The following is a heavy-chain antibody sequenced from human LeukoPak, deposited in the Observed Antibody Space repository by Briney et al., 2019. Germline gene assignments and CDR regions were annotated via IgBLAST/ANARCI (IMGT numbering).Heavy chain of an antibody. V-gene: IGHV3-30*04. CDR1: GFTFSSYA. CDR2: ISYDGSNK. D-gene: IGHD3-10*01. CDR3: AKDRVFELWFEEASPYYFDY. Sequence: GGSLRLSCAASGFTFSSYAMHWVRQAPGKGLEWVAVISYDGSNKYYADSVKGRFTISRDNSKNTLYLQMNSLRAEDTAVYYCAKDRVFELWFEEASPYYFDYWGQGTLVTVSS. J-gene: IGHJ4*02.